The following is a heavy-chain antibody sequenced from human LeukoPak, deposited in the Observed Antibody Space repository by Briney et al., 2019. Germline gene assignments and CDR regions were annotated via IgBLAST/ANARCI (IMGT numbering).Heavy chain of an antibody. Sequence: ASVKVSCKASGYTFTSYDMHWVRQGPGQGLEWMGIVNPSGGSTSYAQKFQGRVTMTRDTSTSTVYMELSSLRSEDTAVYYCAREGRYCSSTSCYDWFDPWGQGTLVTVSS. V-gene: IGHV1-46*01. CDR2: VNPSGGST. CDR3: AREGRYCSSTSCYDWFDP. J-gene: IGHJ5*02. D-gene: IGHD2-2*01. CDR1: GYTFTSYD.